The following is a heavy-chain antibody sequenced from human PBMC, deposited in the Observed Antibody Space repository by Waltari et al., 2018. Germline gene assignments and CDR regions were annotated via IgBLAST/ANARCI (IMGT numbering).Heavy chain of an antibody. CDR3: ARVRIARPENWYFDL. D-gene: IGHD6-6*01. Sequence: FSSYAISWVRQAPGQGLEWMGGIIPIFGTANYAQKFQGRVTITADESTSTAYMELSSLRSEDTAVYYCARVRIARPENWYFDLWGRGTLVTVSS. CDR1: FSSYA. CDR2: IIPIFGTA. V-gene: IGHV1-69*01. J-gene: IGHJ2*01.